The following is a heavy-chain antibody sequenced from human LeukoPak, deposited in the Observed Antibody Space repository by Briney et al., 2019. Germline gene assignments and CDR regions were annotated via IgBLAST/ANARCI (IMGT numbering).Heavy chain of an antibody. CDR2: INQHGSER. D-gene: IGHD2-21*02. CDR1: GSTFSSHW. J-gene: IGHJ5*02. CDR3: ECGGVCS. Sequence: GGALRLSCAASGSTFSSHWLMWVRPAPGQGLEWVANINQHGSERYFADSLKDRFTISRDHARNLLHPQINSLSAEDPAVYYCECGGVCSWRQGTLVA. V-gene: IGHV3-7*03.